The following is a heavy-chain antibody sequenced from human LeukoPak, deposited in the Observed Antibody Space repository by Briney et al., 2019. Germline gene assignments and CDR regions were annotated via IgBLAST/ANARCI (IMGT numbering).Heavy chain of an antibody. V-gene: IGHV3-53*01. CDR2: IYSGGST. J-gene: IGHJ6*02. Sequence: GGSLRLSCAASGFTVSSNYMSWVRQAPGKGLEWVSVIYSGGSTYYADSVKGRFTISRDNSKNTLYLQMNSLRAEDTAVYYSARGPVKGYYYYYGMDVWGQGTTVTVSS. CDR1: GFTVSSNY. CDR3: ARGPVKGYYYYYGMDV. D-gene: IGHD4-17*01.